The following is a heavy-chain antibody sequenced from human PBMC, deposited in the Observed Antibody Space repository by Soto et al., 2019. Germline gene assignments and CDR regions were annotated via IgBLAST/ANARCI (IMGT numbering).Heavy chain of an antibody. D-gene: IGHD3-3*01. CDR1: GFTFSSYG. V-gene: IGHV3-30*18. CDR3: AKDCYDFWSVLIPTGYYYYGMDV. J-gene: IGHJ6*01. CDR2: ISYDGSSK. Sequence: PGASLRLSCAASGFTFSSYGMHCVRQAPGKGLEWVAVISYDGSSKYCADSVKGRFTISRDNSKNTLYPQMNSLRAEDTAVYYCAKDCYDFWSVLIPTGYYYYGMDVRGRGTTVTVSS.